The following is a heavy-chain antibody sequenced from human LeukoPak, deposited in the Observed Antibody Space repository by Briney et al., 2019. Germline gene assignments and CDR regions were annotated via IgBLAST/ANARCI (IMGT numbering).Heavy chain of an antibody. CDR2: ISSSSSYI. CDR3: ARDYAGYSYGRYYFDY. Sequence: GGSLRLSCAASGFTFSSYSMNRVRQAPGKGLEWVSSISSSSSYIYYADSVKGRFTISRDNAKNSLYLQMNSLRAEDTAVYYCARDYAGYSYGRYYFDYWGQGTLVTVSS. D-gene: IGHD5-18*01. J-gene: IGHJ4*02. V-gene: IGHV3-21*01. CDR1: GFTFSSYS.